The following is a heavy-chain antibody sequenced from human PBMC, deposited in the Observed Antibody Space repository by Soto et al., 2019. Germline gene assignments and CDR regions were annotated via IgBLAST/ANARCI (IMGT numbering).Heavy chain of an antibody. J-gene: IGHJ4*02. V-gene: IGHV1-18*01. Sequence: ASVKVSCKASGYTFTSYGISWVRQAPGQGLEWMGWISAYNGNTNYAQKLQGRVTMTTDTSTSTAYMELRSLRSDDTAVYYCARVYYYGSGSYYFDYWGQGTLVTVS. CDR1: GYTFTSYG. CDR3: ARVYYYGSGSYYFDY. D-gene: IGHD3-10*01. CDR2: ISAYNGNT.